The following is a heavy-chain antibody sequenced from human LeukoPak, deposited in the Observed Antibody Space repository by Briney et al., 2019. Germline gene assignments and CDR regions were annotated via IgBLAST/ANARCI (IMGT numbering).Heavy chain of an antibody. CDR3: AKWDNWFDP. D-gene: IGHD2-8*01. CDR1: GFTFNSYA. Sequence: PGGSLRLSCAASGFTFNSYAIHWVRQAPGKGLEWVAVISYDGSKKFYAHSVKGRFTISRDNSKNTLYLQMNSLRAEDTAVYYCAKWDNWFDPWGQGTLVTVSS. CDR2: ISYDGSKK. J-gene: IGHJ5*02. V-gene: IGHV3-30*04.